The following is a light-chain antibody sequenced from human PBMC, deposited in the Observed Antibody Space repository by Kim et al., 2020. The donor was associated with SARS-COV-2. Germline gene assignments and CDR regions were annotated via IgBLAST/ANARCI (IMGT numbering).Light chain of an antibody. CDR2: RNN. V-gene: IGLV1-47*01. CDR3: AAWDDSLSGLNWV. Sequence: ELTQPPSASGTPGQRVTISCSGSSSNIGSNYVYWYQQLPGTAPKLLIYRNNQRPSGVPDRFSGSKSGTSASLAISGLRSEDEADYYCAAWDDSLSGLNWVFGGGTQLTVL. J-gene: IGLJ3*02. CDR1: SSNIGSNY.